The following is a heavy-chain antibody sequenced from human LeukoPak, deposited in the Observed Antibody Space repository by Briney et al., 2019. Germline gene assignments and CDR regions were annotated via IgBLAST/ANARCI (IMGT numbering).Heavy chain of an antibody. Sequence: SVKVSCKASGGTFSSYAISWVRQAPGQGLEWMGRIIPILGIANYAQKFQGRVTITADKSTSTAYMELRSLRSDDTAVYYCARAYSSGWYVLGYWGQGTLVTVSS. J-gene: IGHJ4*02. CDR3: ARAYSSGWYVLGY. D-gene: IGHD6-19*01. CDR1: GGTFSSYA. V-gene: IGHV1-69*04. CDR2: IIPILGIA.